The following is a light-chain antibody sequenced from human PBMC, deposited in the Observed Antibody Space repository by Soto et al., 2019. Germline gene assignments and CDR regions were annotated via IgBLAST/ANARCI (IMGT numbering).Light chain of an antibody. CDR1: QSVGNNY. Sequence: EIVLTQSPGTLSLSPGERATISCRASQSVGNNYLAWYQQRPGQTPRLLIYGASSRATGIPDRFRGSGSGTDFSLTISTLEPEDFAVYYCQQYGRSPPITFGQGTRLEIK. CDR2: GAS. V-gene: IGKV3-20*01. CDR3: QQYGRSPPIT. J-gene: IGKJ5*01.